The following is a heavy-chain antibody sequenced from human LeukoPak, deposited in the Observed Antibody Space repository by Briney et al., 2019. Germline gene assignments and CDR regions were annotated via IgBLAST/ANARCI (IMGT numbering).Heavy chain of an antibody. D-gene: IGHD6-13*01. CDR2: IYYSGST. V-gene: IGHV4-39*07. Sequence: PSETLSLTCTVSGGSLSSSSYYWGWIRQPPGKGLEWIGSIYYSGSTYYNPSLKSRVTISVDKSKNQFSLKLSSVTAADTAVYYCARARKYSSSWLFDYWGQGTLVTVSS. J-gene: IGHJ4*02. CDR3: ARARKYSSSWLFDY. CDR1: GGSLSSSSYY.